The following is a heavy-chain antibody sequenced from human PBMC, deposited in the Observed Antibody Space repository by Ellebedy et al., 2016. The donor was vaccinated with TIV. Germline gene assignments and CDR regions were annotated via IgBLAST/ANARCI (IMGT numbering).Heavy chain of an antibody. V-gene: IGHV5-10-1*01. D-gene: IGHD6-13*01. CDR1: GYSFTSYW. Sequence: GESLKISCKGSGYSFTSYWISWVRQMPGKGLEWMGRIDPSDSYTNYSPSFQGHVTISADKSISTAYLQWSSLKASDTAMYYCARHLAAADHYYYYGMDVWGQGTTVTVSS. CDR2: IDPSDSYT. J-gene: IGHJ6*02. CDR3: ARHLAAADHYYYYGMDV.